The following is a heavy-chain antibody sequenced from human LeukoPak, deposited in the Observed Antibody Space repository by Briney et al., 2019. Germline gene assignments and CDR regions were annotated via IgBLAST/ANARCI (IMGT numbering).Heavy chain of an antibody. V-gene: IGHV4-4*07. J-gene: IGHJ4*02. D-gene: IGHD3-3*01. CDR3: ARERDYDFWSGYYKTYYFDY. CDR1: GGSISSYY. Sequence: SETLSLTCTVSGGSISSYYWSWIRQPAGKGLEWIGRIYTSGSTNYNPSLKSRVTMSVDTSKNQFSPKLSSVTAADTAVYYCARERDYDFWSGYYKTYYFDYWGQGTLVTVSS. CDR2: IYTSGST.